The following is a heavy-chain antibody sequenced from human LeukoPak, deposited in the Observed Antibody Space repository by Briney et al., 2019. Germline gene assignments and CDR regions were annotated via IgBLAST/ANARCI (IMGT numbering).Heavy chain of an antibody. CDR1: GFTFSSYS. V-gene: IGHV3-21*01. D-gene: IGHD3-22*01. Sequence: GGSLRLSCAASGFTFSSYSMNWVRQAPGKGLEWVSSISSSSSYIYYADSVKGRFTISRDNAKNSLYLQMNSLRAEDTAVYYCARDRAPLTMIVVALDAFDIWGQGTMVTVSS. CDR2: ISSSSSYI. CDR3: ARDRAPLTMIVVALDAFDI. J-gene: IGHJ3*02.